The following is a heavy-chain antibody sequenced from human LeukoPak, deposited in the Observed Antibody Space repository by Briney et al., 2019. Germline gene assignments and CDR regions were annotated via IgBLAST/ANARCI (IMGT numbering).Heavy chain of an antibody. J-gene: IGHJ2*01. CDR2: MNPNSGNT. V-gene: IGHV1-8*01. CDR3: ARDLVGPSSSWYLPGINWYFDL. Sequence: GASVKVSCKASGYTFTSYDINWVRQATGQGLEWMGWMNPNSGNTGYAQKFQGRVTMTRNTSISTAYMELSRLRSDDTAVYYCARDLVGPSSSWYLPGINWYFDLWGRGTLVTVSS. D-gene: IGHD6-13*01. CDR1: GYTFTSYD.